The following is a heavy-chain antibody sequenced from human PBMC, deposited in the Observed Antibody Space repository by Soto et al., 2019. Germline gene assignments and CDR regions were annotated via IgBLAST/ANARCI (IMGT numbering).Heavy chain of an antibody. V-gene: IGHV6-1*01. CDR2: TYYRSIWQT. D-gene: IGHD6-6*01. CDR1: GDRVSSNDAV. Sequence: SQXLSLTCAISGDRVSSNDAVLNWIRQSPSRGLEWPGRTYYRSIWQTEYAVSVKGRMTINPDASKTQFSLQLKSVTPEDTAMYYCARLVGNSWLDHWGQGTLVTSPQ. J-gene: IGHJ5*02. CDR3: ARLVGNSWLDH.